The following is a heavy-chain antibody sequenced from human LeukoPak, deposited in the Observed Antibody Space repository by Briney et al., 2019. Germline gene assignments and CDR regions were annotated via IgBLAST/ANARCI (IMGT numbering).Heavy chain of an antibody. D-gene: IGHD2-21*02. Sequence: GGSLRLSCAASGFTFSSYAMHWVRQAPGKGLEYVSAISSNGGSTYYANSVKGRFTISRDNSKNTLYLQMGSLRAEDMAVYYCARDVYCGGDCYSGGAFDIWGQGTMVTVSS. CDR3: ARDVYCGGDCYSGGAFDI. J-gene: IGHJ3*02. V-gene: IGHV3-64*01. CDR2: ISSNGGST. CDR1: GFTFSSYA.